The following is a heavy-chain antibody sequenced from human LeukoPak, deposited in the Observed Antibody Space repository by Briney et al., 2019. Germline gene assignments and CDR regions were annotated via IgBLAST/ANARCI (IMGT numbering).Heavy chain of an antibody. J-gene: IGHJ4*02. Sequence: PGGSLRLSCAASGFTFSSSGMHWVRQAPGKGLEWVSAISGSGDSTYYADSVKGRFTISRDNSRRTLYLQMNNLRAEDTAVYYCARWLRRPIDYWGQGTLVTVSS. CDR2: ISGSGDST. CDR3: ARWLRRPIDY. D-gene: IGHD5-12*01. V-gene: IGHV3-23*01. CDR1: GFTFSSSG.